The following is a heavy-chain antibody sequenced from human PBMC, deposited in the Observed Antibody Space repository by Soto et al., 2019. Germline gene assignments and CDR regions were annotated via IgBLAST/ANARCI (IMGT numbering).Heavy chain of an antibody. CDR3: ARVTGYSYGSNWFDY. Sequence: SETLSLTCTVSGGSISSYYWSWIRQPPGKGLEWIEYIYYSGSTNYNPSLKSRVTISVDTSKNQFSLKLSSVTAADTAVYYCARVTGYSYGSNWFDYWGQGTLVTVSS. D-gene: IGHD5-18*01. J-gene: IGHJ4*02. CDR1: GGSISSYY. V-gene: IGHV4-59*01. CDR2: IYYSGST.